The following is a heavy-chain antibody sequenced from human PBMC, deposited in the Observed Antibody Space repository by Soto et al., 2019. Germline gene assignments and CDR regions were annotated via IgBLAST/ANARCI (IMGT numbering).Heavy chain of an antibody. V-gene: IGHV3-23*01. CDR2: ISGSGGST. CDR3: VRATYFSDSSGYTRCFDY. D-gene: IGHD3-22*01. J-gene: IGHJ4*02. Sequence: GGSLRLSCAASGFTFSSYAMSWVRQAPGKGLKWVSAISGSGGSTYYADSVKGRFTISRDNSKNSVYLQMNSLKTEDTAVYYCVRATYFSDSSGYTRCFDYWGQGTLVTVSS. CDR1: GFTFSSYA.